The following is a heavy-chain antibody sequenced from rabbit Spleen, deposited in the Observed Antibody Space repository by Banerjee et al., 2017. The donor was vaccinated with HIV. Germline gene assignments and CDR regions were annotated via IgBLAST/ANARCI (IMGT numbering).Heavy chain of an antibody. D-gene: IGHD5-1*01. CDR3: ARDLVDVIGWNFNL. CDR2: IDPVFGIT. Sequence: QEQVVESGGGLVQPGGSLKLSCKGSGFDFSSYGVSWVRQVPGKGLEWIGYIDPVFGITYYANWVNGRFTISNHNAQNTLFLQLNSLTVADTATYFCARDLVDVIGWNFNLWGPGTLVTVS. CDR1: GFDFSSYG. J-gene: IGHJ4*01. V-gene: IGHV1S47*01.